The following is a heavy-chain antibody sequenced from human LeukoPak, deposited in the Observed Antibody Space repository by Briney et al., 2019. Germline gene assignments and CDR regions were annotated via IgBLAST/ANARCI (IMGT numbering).Heavy chain of an antibody. J-gene: IGHJ6*03. Sequence: GASVKVSCKASGYTFTGYYMHWVRQAPGQGLEWMGWINPNSGGTNYAQKFQGRVTMPRDTSISTAYMELSRLRSDDTAVYYCARDTPRVVGDMDVWGKGTTVTVSS. CDR2: INPNSGGT. D-gene: IGHD2-2*01. CDR1: GYTFTGYY. CDR3: ARDTPRVVGDMDV. V-gene: IGHV1-2*02.